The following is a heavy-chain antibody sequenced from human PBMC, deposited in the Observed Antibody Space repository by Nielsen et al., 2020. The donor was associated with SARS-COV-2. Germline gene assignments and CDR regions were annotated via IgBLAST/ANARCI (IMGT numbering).Heavy chain of an antibody. CDR1: GGSISSGGYY. CDR2: IYYSGST. V-gene: IGHV4-31*03. J-gene: IGHJ6*02. Sequence: SETLSLTCTVSGGSISSGGYYWSWIRQHPGKGLEWIGYIYYSGSTYYNPSLKSRVTISVDTSKNQFSLKLSSVTAADTAVYYCARDQGSYDSSGYYYSPPYGMDVWGQGTTVTVSS. CDR3: ARDQGSYDSSGYYYSPPYGMDV. D-gene: IGHD3-22*01.